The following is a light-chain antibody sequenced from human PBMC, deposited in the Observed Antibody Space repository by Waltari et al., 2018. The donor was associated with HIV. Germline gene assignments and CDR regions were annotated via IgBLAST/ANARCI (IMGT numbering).Light chain of an antibody. CDR1: SNDVGRYKS. CDR2: EVT. Sequence: QSALTQPPSASGSPGQSVTISCSGTSNDVGRYKSVSWYQQHPGQAPKLIIYEVTKRPSGVPDRFSGSKSGNTASLTVSGLQTEDEADYYCSSFAGTNGLVFGGGTKLTVL. CDR3: SSFAGTNGLV. V-gene: IGLV2-8*01. J-gene: IGLJ2*01.